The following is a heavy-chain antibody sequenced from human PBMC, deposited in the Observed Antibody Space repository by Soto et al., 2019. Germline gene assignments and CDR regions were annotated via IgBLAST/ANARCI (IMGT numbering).Heavy chain of an antibody. CDR3: AHSGVGDAFDI. D-gene: IGHD1-26*01. V-gene: IGHV2-5*02. J-gene: IGHJ3*02. CDR2: IYWDDDK. CDR1: GFSLSTSGVG. Sequence: QITLKESGPTLVKPTQTLTLTCTFSGFSLSTSGVGVGWIRQPPGKALEWLALIYWDDDKRYSPSLKSRLTISKNPSKNQVVLTMTNMDPVDTATYYCAHSGVGDAFDIWGQGTMVTVSS.